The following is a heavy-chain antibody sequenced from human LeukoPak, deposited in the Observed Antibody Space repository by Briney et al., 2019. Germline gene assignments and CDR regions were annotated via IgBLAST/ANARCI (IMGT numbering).Heavy chain of an antibody. CDR2: IWYDGSNK. D-gene: IGHD6-13*01. CDR3: ARDGPGRVSPDY. V-gene: IGHV3-33*08. CDR1: GFTFSSYG. J-gene: IGHJ4*02. Sequence: GGSLRLSCAGSGFTFSSYGMHWVRQAPGKGLEWVAVIWYDGSNKYYADSVKGRFTISRDNSKNTLYLQMNSLRAEDTAVYYCARDGPGRVSPDYWGQGTLVTVSS.